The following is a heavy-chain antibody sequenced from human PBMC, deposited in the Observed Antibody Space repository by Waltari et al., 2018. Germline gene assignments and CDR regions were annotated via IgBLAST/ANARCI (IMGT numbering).Heavy chain of an antibody. CDR2: ISSSCSYI. J-gene: IGHJ3*02. CDR1: GFPFCGYS. Sequence: EVQLVASGGGLVKPGGSLRLSRAPSGFPFCGYSLNWVRQAPWKGLEWISSISSSCSYIYNADAVKGRFTISRDNAKNSLYLQMNSLRAEDTAVYYCARDSLLWFGELFNAFDIWGQGTMVTVSS. V-gene: IGHV3-21*01. D-gene: IGHD3-10*01. CDR3: ARDSLLWFGELFNAFDI.